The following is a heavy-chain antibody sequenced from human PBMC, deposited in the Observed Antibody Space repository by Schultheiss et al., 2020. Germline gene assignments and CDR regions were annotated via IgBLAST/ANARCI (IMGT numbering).Heavy chain of an antibody. J-gene: IGHJ4*02. CDR2: ISGSGSTI. CDR1: GFTFSSYA. Sequence: GGSLRLSCAASGFTFSSYAMSWVRQAPGKGLEWVSAISGSGSTIYYADSVKGRFTISRDNAKNSLYLQMNSLRDEDTAVYYCASSSSGYYDYWGQGTLVTVSS. D-gene: IGHD3-22*01. CDR3: ASSSSGYYDY. V-gene: IGHV3-48*02.